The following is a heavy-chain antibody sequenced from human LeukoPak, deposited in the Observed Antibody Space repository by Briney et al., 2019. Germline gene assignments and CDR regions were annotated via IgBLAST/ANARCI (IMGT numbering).Heavy chain of an antibody. CDR1: GYTFTGYY. D-gene: IGHD1-26*01. Sequence: ASVKVSCKTSGYTFTGYYMHWVRQAPGQGLEWMGWINPNSGNTGYAQKFQGRVTITRNTSISTAYMELSSLRSEDTAVYCCARVQRYSGSVDYWGQGTLVTVSS. J-gene: IGHJ4*02. CDR2: INPNSGNT. V-gene: IGHV1-8*03. CDR3: ARVQRYSGSVDY.